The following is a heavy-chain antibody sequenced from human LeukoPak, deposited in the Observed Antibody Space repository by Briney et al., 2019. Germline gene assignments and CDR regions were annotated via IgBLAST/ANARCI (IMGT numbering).Heavy chain of an antibody. CDR2: IYPGDSDT. CDR3: ARLLAGSTWNDGFDI. J-gene: IGHJ3*02. D-gene: IGHD6-13*01. Sequence: GESLKISCKGSGYSFTSHWIGWVRRMPGKGLEWMGIIYPGDSDTRYSPSFRGQVTISTDKSISTAYLQWSTLKASDTAMYYCARLLAGSTWNDGFDIWGQGTMVTVSS. CDR1: GYSFTSHW. V-gene: IGHV5-51*01.